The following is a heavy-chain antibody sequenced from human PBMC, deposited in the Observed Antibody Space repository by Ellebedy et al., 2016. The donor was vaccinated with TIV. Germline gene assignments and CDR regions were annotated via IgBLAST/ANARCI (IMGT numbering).Heavy chain of an antibody. CDR1: GYTFTSYA. J-gene: IGHJ5*02. V-gene: IGHV1-3*04. CDR2: INTGNGDT. CDR3: ARDNPECSGGSCYYGWFDP. D-gene: IGHD2-15*01. Sequence: AASVKVSCKASGYTFTSYAMHWVRQAPGQRLEWMGWINTGNGDTKYSQKFQGRVTITRDTSANTAYMELSSLGSEDTAVYYCARDNPECSGGSCYYGWFDPWGQGTLVTVSS.